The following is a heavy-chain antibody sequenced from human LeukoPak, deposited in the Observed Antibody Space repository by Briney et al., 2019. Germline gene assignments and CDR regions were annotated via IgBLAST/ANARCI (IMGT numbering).Heavy chain of an antibody. CDR1: GYSISSGYY. J-gene: IGHJ4*02. Sequence: PSETLSLTCAVSGYSISSGYYWGWIRQPPGKGLEWIGSVYYSGSTYYNPSLKSRVTMSVDTSKNQFSLKLTSVGAADTAVYYCARPYERYSYGPAGYWGQGTLVTVSS. CDR3: ARPYERYSYGPAGY. D-gene: IGHD5-18*01. CDR2: VYYSGST. V-gene: IGHV4-38-2*01.